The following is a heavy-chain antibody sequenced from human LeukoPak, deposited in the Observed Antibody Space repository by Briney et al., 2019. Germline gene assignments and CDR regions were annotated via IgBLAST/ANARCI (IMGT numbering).Heavy chain of an antibody. D-gene: IGHD3-10*01. CDR3: ARAGWIITSGIDY. Sequence: PSETLPLTCGVSGYSISRGYYWAWIRPPPGKGLEWIGTIYHIGSTYYTPSLGSRVTISVDTSKNEFSLNLKSVTAADTAVYYCARAGWIITSGIDYWGQGALVTVSS. J-gene: IGHJ4*02. V-gene: IGHV4-38-2*01. CDR1: GYSISRGYY. CDR2: IYHIGST.